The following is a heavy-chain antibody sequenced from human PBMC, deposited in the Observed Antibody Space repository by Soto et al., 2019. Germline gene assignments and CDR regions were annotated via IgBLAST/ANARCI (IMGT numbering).Heavy chain of an antibody. D-gene: IGHD6-6*01. J-gene: IGHJ4*02. CDR2: IYYSGST. CDR3: ARALYSRSSFVDY. CDR1: GGSISSYY. V-gene: IGHV4-59*08. Sequence: SETLSLTCTVSGGSISSYYWSWIRQPPGKGLEWIGYIYYSGSTYYNPSLKSRVTISVDTSKNQFSLKLSSVTAADTAVYYCARALYSRSSFVDYWGQGTLVTVS.